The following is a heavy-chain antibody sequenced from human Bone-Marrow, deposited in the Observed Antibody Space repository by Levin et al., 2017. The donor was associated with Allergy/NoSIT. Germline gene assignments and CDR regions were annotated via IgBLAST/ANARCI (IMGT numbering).Heavy chain of an antibody. CDR2: IYHSGST. CDR1: GGSISSGAYS. D-gene: IGHD2-21*01. J-gene: IGHJ4*02. Sequence: TSETLSLTCAVSGGSISSGAYSWSWIRQPPGKGLEWIGYIYHSGSTTYNPSLKSRVTMSVDRSKNQFSLKLSSVTAADTAVYYCVGEEYRGFRFDYWGQGTLVAVSS. V-gene: IGHV4-30-2*01. CDR3: VGEEYRGFRFDY.